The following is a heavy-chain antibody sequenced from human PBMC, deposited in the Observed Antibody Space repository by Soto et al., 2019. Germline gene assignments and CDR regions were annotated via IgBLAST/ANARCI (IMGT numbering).Heavy chain of an antibody. D-gene: IGHD4-17*01. CDR3: ARSRGSYGAQTLNYYYYGMDV. CDR2: IIPIFGTA. Sequence: GASVKVSCKASGGTFSSYAISWVRQAPGQGLEWMGGIIPIFGTANYAQKFQGRVTITADKSTSTAYMELSSLRSEDTAVYYCARSRGSYGAQTLNYYYYGMDVWGQGTTVTVSS. V-gene: IGHV1-69*06. CDR1: GGTFSSYA. J-gene: IGHJ6*02.